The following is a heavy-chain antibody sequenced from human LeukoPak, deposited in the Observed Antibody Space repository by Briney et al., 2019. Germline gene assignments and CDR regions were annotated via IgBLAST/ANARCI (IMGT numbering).Heavy chain of an antibody. CDR3: AKDPVAVAGTGYYFDY. CDR1: GFTFSSYG. D-gene: IGHD6-19*01. V-gene: IGHV3-30*18. J-gene: IGHJ4*02. Sequence: PGGSLRLSCAASGFTFSSYGMHWVRQAPGKGLEWVAVISYDGSNKYYADSVKGRFTISRDNSKNTLYLQMNSLRAEDTAVYYCAKDPVAVAGTGYYFDYWGQGTLVTVSS. CDR2: ISYDGSNK.